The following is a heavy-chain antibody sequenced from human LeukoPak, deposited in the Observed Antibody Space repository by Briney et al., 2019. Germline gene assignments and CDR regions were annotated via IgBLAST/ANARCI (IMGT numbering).Heavy chain of an antibody. V-gene: IGHV3-20*04. CDR2: INWNGGST. D-gene: IGHD3-10*01. CDR3: ARGLWFGELGYDY. Sequence: GGSLRLSCAASGFTFDDYGMSWVRQAPGKGLEWVSGINWNGGSTGDADSVKGRFTISRDNAKSSLYLEMNSLRAEDTAVYYCARGLWFGELGYDYWGQGTLVTVSS. J-gene: IGHJ4*02. CDR1: GFTFDDYG.